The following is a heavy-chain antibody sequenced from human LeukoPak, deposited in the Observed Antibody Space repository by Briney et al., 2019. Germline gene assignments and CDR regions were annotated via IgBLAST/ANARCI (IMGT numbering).Heavy chain of an antibody. V-gene: IGHV4-39*07. J-gene: IGHJ4*02. CDR3: ARVTGYVMEDYFDY. CDR2: IYYSGST. CDR1: GGSISSRSYY. D-gene: IGHD6-13*01. Sequence: PSETLSLTCTVSGGSISSRSYYWGWIRQPPGKGLEWVGSIYYSGSTNYNPSLKSRVTISVDTSKNQFSLRLSSVTAADTAVYYCARVTGYVMEDYFDYWGQGTLVTVSS.